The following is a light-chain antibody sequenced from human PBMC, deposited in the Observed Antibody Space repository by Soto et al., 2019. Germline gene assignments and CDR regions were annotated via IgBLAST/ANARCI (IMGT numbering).Light chain of an antibody. J-gene: IGKJ2*01. Sequence: DIQMTQSPSTLSASVGDRVTITCRASQSIGSSLAWYQQKPGKGPKLLIYDASTLECGVPSRFSGSGFGTEFSLTISSLQPDDFATFYCQQYNSYGTFGQGTKLEIK. CDR1: QSIGSS. CDR3: QQYNSYGT. V-gene: IGKV1-5*01. CDR2: DAS.